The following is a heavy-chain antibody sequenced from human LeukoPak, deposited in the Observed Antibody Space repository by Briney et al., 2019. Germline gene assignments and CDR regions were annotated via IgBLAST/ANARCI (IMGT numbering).Heavy chain of an antibody. Sequence: SETLSLTCTVSGGSISSGDYYWSWIRQPPGKGLGWIGYIYYSGSTYYNPSLKSRVTISVDTSKNQFSLKLSSVTAADTAVYYCAREQGPYYDILTGYYGGLYFDYWGQGTLVTVSS. D-gene: IGHD3-9*01. CDR2: IYYSGST. CDR1: GGSISSGDYY. V-gene: IGHV4-30-4*01. J-gene: IGHJ4*02. CDR3: AREQGPYYDILTGYYGGLYFDY.